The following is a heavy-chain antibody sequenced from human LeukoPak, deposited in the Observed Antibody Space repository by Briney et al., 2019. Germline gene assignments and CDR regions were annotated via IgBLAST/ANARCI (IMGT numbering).Heavy chain of an antibody. CDR2: IYPGDSDT. V-gene: IGHV5-51*01. J-gene: IGHJ6*02. CDR1: GYSFPTYW. D-gene: IGHD2-2*01. CDR3: ARSVLPAAYYGVDV. Sequence: GESLKISCQASGYSFPTYWIGWVRQMPGKGLEWMGIIYPGDSDTRYSPSFQGQVTISADKSISTAYLQWSSLKASDTAMYYCARSVLPAAYYGVDVWGQGTTVTVSS.